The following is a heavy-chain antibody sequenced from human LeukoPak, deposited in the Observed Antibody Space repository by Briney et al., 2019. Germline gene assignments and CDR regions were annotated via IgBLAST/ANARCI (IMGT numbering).Heavy chain of an antibody. Sequence: SQTLSLTCTVSGGSISSGGYYWSWIRQPPGKGLEWIGYIYYSGSTNYNPSLKSRVTLSVDTSKNQFSLKLSSVTAADTAVYYCARRSITIFGAPIRRPYYGMDVWGQGTTVTVSS. D-gene: IGHD3-3*01. CDR2: IYYSGST. CDR3: ARRSITIFGAPIRRPYYGMDV. CDR1: GGSISSGGYY. J-gene: IGHJ6*02. V-gene: IGHV4-61*08.